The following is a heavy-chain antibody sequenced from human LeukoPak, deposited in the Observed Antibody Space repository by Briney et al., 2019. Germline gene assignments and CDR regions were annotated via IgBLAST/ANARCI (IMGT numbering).Heavy chain of an antibody. J-gene: IGHJ4*02. D-gene: IGHD3-22*01. V-gene: IGHV1-3*01. CDR1: GYTFTSYA. CDR3: ARASSDSYDSSGFDY. Sequence: ASVKVSCKASGYTFTSYAMHWVRQAPGQRLEWMGWINAGNGNTKYSQKFQGRVTITRDTSASTAYMELSSLRSEDTAVYYCARASSDSYDSSGFDYWGQGTLVTVSS. CDR2: INAGNGNT.